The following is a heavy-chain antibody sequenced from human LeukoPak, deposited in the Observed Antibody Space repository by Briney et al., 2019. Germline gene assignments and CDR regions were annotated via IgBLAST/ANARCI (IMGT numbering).Heavy chain of an antibody. D-gene: IGHD3-22*01. CDR3: ARAPRPPWDDSSGLDY. J-gene: IGHJ4*02. CDR2: ISAFNGNT. CDR1: GGTFSSYA. V-gene: IGHV1-18*01. Sequence: ASVKVSCKASGGTFSSYAISWVRQAPGQGLEWMGWISAFNGNTNYAQKFQGRVTMTTDTSTSTAYMELRSLRSDDTAVYYCARAPRPPWDDSSGLDYWGQGTRVTVSS.